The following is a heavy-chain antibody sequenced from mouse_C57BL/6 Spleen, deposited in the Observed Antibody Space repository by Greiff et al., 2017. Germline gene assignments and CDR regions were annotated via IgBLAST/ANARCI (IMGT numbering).Heavy chain of an antibody. V-gene: IGHV1-69*01. CDR1: GYTFTSYW. J-gene: IGHJ4*01. CDR2: IDPSDSYT. Sequence: QVQLQQPGAELVMPGASVKLSCKASGYTFTSYWMHWVKQRPGQGLEWIGEIDPSDSYTNYNQKFKGKSTLTVDKSSSTSYMQLSSLTSEDSAVYYCAGGKRYYAMDYWGKGTSVTVSS. CDR3: AGGKRYYAMDY.